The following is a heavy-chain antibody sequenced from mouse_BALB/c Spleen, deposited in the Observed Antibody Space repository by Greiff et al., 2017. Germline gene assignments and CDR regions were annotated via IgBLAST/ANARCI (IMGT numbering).Heavy chain of an antibody. Sequence: QVHVKQSGAELAKPGASVKMSCKASGYTFTSYWMHWVKQRPGQGLEWIGYINPSTGYTEYNQKFKDKATLTADKSSSTAYMQLSSLTSEDSAVYYCARAGYYYAMDYWGQGTSVTGSS. J-gene: IGHJ4*01. CDR2: INPSTGYT. CDR1: GYTFTSYW. V-gene: IGHV1-7*01. CDR3: ARAGYYYAMDY.